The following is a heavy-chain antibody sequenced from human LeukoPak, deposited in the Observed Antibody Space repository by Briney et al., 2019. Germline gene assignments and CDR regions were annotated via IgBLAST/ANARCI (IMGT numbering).Heavy chain of an antibody. D-gene: IGHD6-19*01. CDR1: GFTFSSYA. J-gene: IGHJ4*02. V-gene: IGHV3-30*14. CDR3: AREGYTSGWYRL. CDR2: ISYDGSNK. Sequence: PGGSLRLFCAASGFTFSSYAMHWVRQAPGKGLEWVAVISYDGSNKYYADSVKGRFTISRDNSKNTLYLQMNSLRAEDTAVYYCAREGYTSGWYRLWGQGTLVTVSS.